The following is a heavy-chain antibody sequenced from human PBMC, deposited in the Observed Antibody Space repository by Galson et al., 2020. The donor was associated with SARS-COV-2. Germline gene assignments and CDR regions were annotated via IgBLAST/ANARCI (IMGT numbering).Heavy chain of an antibody. D-gene: IGHD3-10*01. Sequence: GESLKISCKASGYTFTGYYMHWVRQAPGHGLEWMGWINPNSGGTNYAQKFQGRVTMTRDTSISTAYMELSRLRSDDTAVYYCASSLWFGDIDYWGQGTLVTVSS. CDR2: INPNSGGT. V-gene: IGHV1-2*02. J-gene: IGHJ4*02. CDR1: GYTFTGYY. CDR3: ASSLWFGDIDY.